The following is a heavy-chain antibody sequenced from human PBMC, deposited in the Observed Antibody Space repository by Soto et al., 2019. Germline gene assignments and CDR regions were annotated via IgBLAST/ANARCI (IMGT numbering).Heavy chain of an antibody. CDR2: IYPGDSDT. J-gene: IGHJ6*02. Sequence: GESLKISCKGSGYSFTSYWIGWVRQMPGKGLEWMGIIYPGDSDTRYSPSFQGQVTISLDTSKSQFSLRVNSVTAADTAVYYCARWKLEVYTMRSYYYGMDVWGQGTTVTVSS. D-gene: IGHD3-22*01. CDR1: GYSFTSYW. V-gene: IGHV5-51*01. CDR3: ARWKLEVYTMRSYYYGMDV.